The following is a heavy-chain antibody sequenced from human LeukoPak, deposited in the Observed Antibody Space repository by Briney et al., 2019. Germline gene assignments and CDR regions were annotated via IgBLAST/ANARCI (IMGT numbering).Heavy chain of an antibody. CDR2: IYTGGST. Sequence: KPSETLSLTCTVSGGSISSYYWSWIRQPAGKGLEWIGRIYTGGSTNYNPSLKSRVTMSVDTSKNQFSLKLSSVTAADTAVYYCARGGDYYDSSGEYQYYYYMDVWGKGTTVTISS. D-gene: IGHD3-22*01. CDR3: ARGGDYYDSSGEYQYYYYMDV. V-gene: IGHV4-4*07. J-gene: IGHJ6*03. CDR1: GGSISSYY.